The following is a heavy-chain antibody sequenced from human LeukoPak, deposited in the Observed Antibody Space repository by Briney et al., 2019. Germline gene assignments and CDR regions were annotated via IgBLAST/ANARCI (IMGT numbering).Heavy chain of an antibody. D-gene: IGHD3-22*01. J-gene: IGHJ4*02. Sequence: SETLSLTCTVSGGSISSYYWSWIRQPPGKGLEWIGYIYYSGTTNYNPSLKSRVTISVDTSKNQFSLKLSSVTAADTAVYYCARVSNYDSSGYYYVPYFFDYWGQGTLVTVSS. CDR2: IYYSGTT. V-gene: IGHV4-59*01. CDR1: GGSISSYY. CDR3: ARVSNYDSSGYYYVPYFFDY.